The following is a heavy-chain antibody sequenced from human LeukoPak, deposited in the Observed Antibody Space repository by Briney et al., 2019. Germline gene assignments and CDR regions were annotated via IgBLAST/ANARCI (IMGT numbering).Heavy chain of an antibody. CDR3: TKVGQLVFNF. Sequence: ASVKVSCKTSGYTFTNYYLHWVRQAPGQGLEWMGIINPGDGSTNYARKFQGRVTMTRDTSASTVYMEVSSLTSEVTAVYYCTKVGQLVFNFWGQGTLVTVSS. J-gene: IGHJ4*02. CDR2: INPGDGST. D-gene: IGHD6-6*01. V-gene: IGHV1-46*03. CDR1: GYTFTNYY.